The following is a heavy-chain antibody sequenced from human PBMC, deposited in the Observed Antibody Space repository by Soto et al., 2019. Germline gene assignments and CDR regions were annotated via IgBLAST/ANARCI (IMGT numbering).Heavy chain of an antibody. CDR2: IYYSGST. D-gene: IGHD1-26*01. CDR1: GGSISSYY. Sequence: SETLSLTCTVSGGSISSYYWSWIRQPPGKGLEWIGYIYYSGSTNYNPSLKSRVTISVDTSKNQFSLKLSSVTAADTAVYYCARGVGGSPLPYYCYYGMDVWGQGTTVTVSS. J-gene: IGHJ6*02. CDR3: ARGVGGSPLPYYCYYGMDV. V-gene: IGHV4-59*01.